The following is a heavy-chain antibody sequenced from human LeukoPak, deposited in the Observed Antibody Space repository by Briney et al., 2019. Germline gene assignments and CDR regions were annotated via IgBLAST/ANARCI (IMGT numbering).Heavy chain of an antibody. CDR3: ATYSGSYGSNY. CDR2: IYYSGST. D-gene: IGHD1-26*01. J-gene: IGHJ4*02. CDR1: GGSISSYY. V-gene: IGHV4-59*01. Sequence: SETLSLTCSVSGGSISSYYWSWIRQPPGKGLEWIGYIYYSGSTNYNPSPKSRVTISVDTSKNQFSLKLSSVTAADTAVYYCATYSGSYGSNYWGQGTLVTVSS.